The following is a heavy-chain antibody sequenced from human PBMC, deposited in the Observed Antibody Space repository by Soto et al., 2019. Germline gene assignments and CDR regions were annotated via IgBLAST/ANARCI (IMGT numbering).Heavy chain of an antibody. V-gene: IGHV4-34*12. J-gene: IGHJ5*02. CDR1: GGSFSGYY. CDR2: IIHSGST. D-gene: IGHD6-13*01. Sequence: QVQLQQWGAGLLKPSETLSLTCAVYGGSFSGYYRSWIRQPPGKGLEWIGEIIHSGSTNYNPSLKSRVTISVDTSKNQFSLKLSSVTAADTAMYYCCIAAAGPRGNWFDPWGQGTLVTVSS. CDR3: CIAAAGPRGNWFDP.